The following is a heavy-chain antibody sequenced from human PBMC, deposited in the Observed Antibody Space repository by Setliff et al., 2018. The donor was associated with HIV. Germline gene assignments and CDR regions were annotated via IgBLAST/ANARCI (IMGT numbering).Heavy chain of an antibody. V-gene: IGHV4-39*01. D-gene: IGHD2-8*01. CDR2: IYHRGST. Sequence: SETLSLTCTVSGASITTDTYCWAWIRQPPGKGLEWIGSIYHRGSTHHNPSLKSRVTFSVDTSKNQYSLKLSSVTAADTAVYYCARSFGNGNSRLGNWGQGTLVTVSS. CDR1: GASITTDTYC. J-gene: IGHJ4*02. CDR3: ARSFGNGNSRLGN.